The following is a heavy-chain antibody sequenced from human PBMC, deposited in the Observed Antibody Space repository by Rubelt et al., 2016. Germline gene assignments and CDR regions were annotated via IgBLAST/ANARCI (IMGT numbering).Heavy chain of an antibody. Sequence: QVQLQESGPGLVKPSETLTLTCTVSGAPIINFYWAWIRQSPGKGLEWIGYIYYSGSTSYNPSLKSRVTILVDTSKNQFSLKLSSVTAADTAIYYCARGGDRDYGHYWGQGTLVTVSS. CDR2: IYYSGST. V-gene: IGHV4-59*01. CDR3: ARGGDRDYGHY. D-gene: IGHD4-17*01. J-gene: IGHJ4*02. CDR1: GAPIINFY.